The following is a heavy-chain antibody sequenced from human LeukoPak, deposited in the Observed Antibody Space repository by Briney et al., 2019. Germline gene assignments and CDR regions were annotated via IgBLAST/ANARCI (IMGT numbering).Heavy chain of an antibody. CDR3: AKALTKATDYMDV. Sequence: GGSLRLSCVASGFTFSSYAMSWVRQAPGKGLEWVSAISGSGGSTYYADSVKGRFTISRDNSKNTLYLQMNSLRAEDTAVYYCAKALTKATDYMDVWGKGTTVTVSS. J-gene: IGHJ6*03. V-gene: IGHV3-23*01. CDR1: GFTFSSYA. D-gene: IGHD2-2*01. CDR2: ISGSGGST.